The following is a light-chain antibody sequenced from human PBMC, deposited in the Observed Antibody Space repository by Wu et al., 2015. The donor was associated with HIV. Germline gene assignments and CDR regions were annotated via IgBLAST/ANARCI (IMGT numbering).Light chain of an antibody. V-gene: IGKV3-20*01. CDR3: QQYGGSPPT. CDR2: GVS. CDR1: QSVSSTY. J-gene: IGKJ1*01. Sequence: EIVLTQSPGTLSLSPGERATLSCRASQSVSSTYLAWYQQKPGQAPSLLIYGVSSRATGIPDRFSGSGSGTDFTLTISRLEPEDLAVFYCQQYGGSPPTFGQGTKVEIK.